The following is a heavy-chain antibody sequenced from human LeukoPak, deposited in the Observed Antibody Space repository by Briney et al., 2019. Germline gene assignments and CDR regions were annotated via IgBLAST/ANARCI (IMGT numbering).Heavy chain of an antibody. CDR2: MYNSGTS. V-gene: IGHV4-4*02. Sequence: PSETPSLTCAVSGASITSHPWNWVRQPPGKGLEWIGEMYNSGTSTFKPSLRSRVIMFFDESKNHFSLKLNSVTAADTAVYYCARGGNWDFDYWGQGVLVIVSS. D-gene: IGHD7-27*01. CDR1: GASITSHPW. J-gene: IGHJ4*02. CDR3: ARGGNWDFDY.